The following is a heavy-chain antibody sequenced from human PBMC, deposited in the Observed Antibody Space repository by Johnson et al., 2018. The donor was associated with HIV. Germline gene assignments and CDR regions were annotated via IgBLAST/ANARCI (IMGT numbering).Heavy chain of an antibody. CDR3: VRGLGYVFYSGNSNALDI. D-gene: IGHD4-23*01. Sequence: MQLVESGGGLVQPGGSLRLSCVASGFTFSSYWMHWVRQAPGKGLVWVSRINSDGSSTTYVDSVKGRFTISRDNAKNTLFLQMNSLRAEDTAVYYCVRGLGYVFYSGNSNALDIWGQGTMVTVSS. J-gene: IGHJ3*02. CDR1: GFTFSSYW. V-gene: IGHV3-74*02. CDR2: INSDGSST.